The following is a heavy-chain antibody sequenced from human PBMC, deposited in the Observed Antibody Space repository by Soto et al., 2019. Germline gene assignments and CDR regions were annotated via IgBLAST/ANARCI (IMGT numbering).Heavy chain of an antibody. Sequence: TLCLSCAVSGGSILSDGYSGSWIRQPPGKGLEWIGYIFQSWSTYYIPSLKSRVTISIDRVKNQFSLKLSSVTAEDTAVYYCARSVAVVGLDYWGQGAPVTVSS. J-gene: IGHJ4*02. CDR1: GGSILSDGYS. CDR3: ARSVAVVGLDY. D-gene: IGHD6-19*01. CDR2: IFQSWST. V-gene: IGHV4-30-2*01.